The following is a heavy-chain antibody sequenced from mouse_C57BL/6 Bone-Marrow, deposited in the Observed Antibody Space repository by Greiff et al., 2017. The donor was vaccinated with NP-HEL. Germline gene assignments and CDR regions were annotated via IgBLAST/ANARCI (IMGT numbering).Heavy chain of an antibody. CDR3: ARGYYYGSSFLYFDV. CDR2: IYPGDGDT. J-gene: IGHJ1*03. D-gene: IGHD1-1*01. CDR1: GYAFSSSW. V-gene: IGHV1-82*01. Sequence: QVQLKESGPELVKPGASVKISCKASGYAFSSSWMNWVKQRPGKGLEWIGRIYPGDGDTNYNQKFKGKATLTVDTSSSTAYMQLSSLTSEDSAVYYCARGYYYGSSFLYFDVWGTGTTVTVSS.